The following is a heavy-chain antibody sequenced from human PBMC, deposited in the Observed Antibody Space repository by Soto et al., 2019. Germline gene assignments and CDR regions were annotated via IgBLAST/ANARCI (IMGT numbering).Heavy chain of an antibody. CDR3: ARADYYDSSGPLFDY. V-gene: IGHV4-30-4*01. J-gene: IGHJ4*02. Sequence: PSETLSLTCTVSGGSISSGDYYWSWIRPPPGKGLEWIGYIYYSGSTYYNPSLKSRVTISVDTSKNQFSLKLSSVTAADTAVYYCARADYYDSSGPLFDYWGQGTLVTVSS. CDR2: IYYSGST. D-gene: IGHD3-22*01. CDR1: GGSISSGDYY.